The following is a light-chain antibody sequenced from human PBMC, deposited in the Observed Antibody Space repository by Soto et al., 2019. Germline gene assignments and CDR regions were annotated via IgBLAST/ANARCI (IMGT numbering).Light chain of an antibody. CDR1: QSVSSSY. CDR2: GAS. J-gene: IGKJ4*01. Sequence: ELVFTQSPVTLSLLPGERANVSRSSSQSVSSSYLAWYQQKPGQAPRLLIYGASSRATGIPDRISGSGSGTDFTLTISRLEPEDFAVYFCQQYSRTPLTCGGGHKGAIK. V-gene: IGKV3-20*01. CDR3: QQYSRTPLT.